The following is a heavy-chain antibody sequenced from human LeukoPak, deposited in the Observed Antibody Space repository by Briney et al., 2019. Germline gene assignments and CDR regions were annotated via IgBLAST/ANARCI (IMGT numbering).Heavy chain of an antibody. V-gene: IGHV3-30*18. J-gene: IGHJ4*02. CDR2: ISYDGSNK. CDR1: GFTFHNYG. CDR3: ANDIILPGDY. Sequence: GGSLRLSCAASGFTFHNYGMHWVRQAPGKGLEWVAVISYDGSNKYYADSVKGRFTISRDNSKDTLYLQMNSLRPEDTAVYYCANDIILPGDYWGQGTLVTVSS. D-gene: IGHD3-3*01.